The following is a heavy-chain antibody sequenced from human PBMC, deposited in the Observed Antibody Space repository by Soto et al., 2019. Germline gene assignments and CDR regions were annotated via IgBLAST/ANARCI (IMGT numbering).Heavy chain of an antibody. J-gene: IGHJ6*02. Sequence: EVQLVESGGGLVKPGGSLRLSCAASGFTFSSYSMNWVRQAPGKGLEWVSSISSSSSYIYYADSVKGRFTISRDNAKNSLYLQMNSLRAEDTAVYYCVRAAETGDYVSYYYGMDVWGQGTTVTVSS. D-gene: IGHD4-17*01. CDR1: GFTFSSYS. CDR3: VRAAETGDYVSYYYGMDV. V-gene: IGHV3-21*01. CDR2: ISSSSSYI.